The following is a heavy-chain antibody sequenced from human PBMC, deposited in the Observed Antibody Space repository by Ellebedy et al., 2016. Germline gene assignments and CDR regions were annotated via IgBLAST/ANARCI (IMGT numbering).Heavy chain of an antibody. V-gene: IGHV4-34*01. CDR1: GGSLSGYY. J-gene: IGHJ3*02. CDR2: ITESGVT. CDR3: ARALYSGYDFDAFEI. Sequence: SETLSLXXDLHGGSLSGYYWNCIRHSPGKGLEWIGQITESGVTTYNPSLKSRVSMSVDTSRKQVSLSLRYVTAADTAVYYCARALYSGYDFDAFEIWGRGTTVTVSS. D-gene: IGHD5-12*01.